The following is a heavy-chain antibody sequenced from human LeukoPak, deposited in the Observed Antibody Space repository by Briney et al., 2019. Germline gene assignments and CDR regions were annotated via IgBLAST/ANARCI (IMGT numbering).Heavy chain of an antibody. V-gene: IGHV4-59*01. Sequence: PSETLSLTCTVSGGFISSYYWSWIRQPPGKGLEWIGYIYYSGSTNYNPSLKSRVTISVDTSKNQFSLKLSSVTAADTAVYYCARGRMATTSRYWYFDLWGRGTLVTVSS. CDR3: ARGRMATTSRYWYFDL. J-gene: IGHJ2*01. D-gene: IGHD5-24*01. CDR1: GGFISSYY. CDR2: IYYSGST.